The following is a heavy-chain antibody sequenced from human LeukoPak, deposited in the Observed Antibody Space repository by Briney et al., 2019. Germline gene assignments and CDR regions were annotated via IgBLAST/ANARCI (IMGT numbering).Heavy chain of an antibody. Sequence: GGSLRLSCAASGFTFDDYAMHWVRQAPGKGLELVSLVSGDGGTTYYADSVKGRFTISRDNSKNSLYLQMNSLRTEDTALYYCAKVGGSYFYYYYMDVWGKGTTVTVSS. CDR1: GFTFDDYA. J-gene: IGHJ6*03. CDR3: AKVGGSYFYYYYMDV. CDR2: VSGDGGTT. V-gene: IGHV3-43*02. D-gene: IGHD1-26*01.